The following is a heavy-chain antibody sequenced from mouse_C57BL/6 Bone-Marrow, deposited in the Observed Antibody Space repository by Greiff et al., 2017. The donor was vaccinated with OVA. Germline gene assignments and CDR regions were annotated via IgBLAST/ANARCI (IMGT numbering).Heavy chain of an antibody. D-gene: IGHD2-10*01. CDR1: GFTFSSYG. V-gene: IGHV5-6*01. CDR2: ISSGGSYT. CDR3: ARAYPYYAMDY. Sequence: EVKLVESGGDLVKPGGSLKLPCAASGFTFSSYGMSWVRQTPDKRLEWVATISSGGSYTYYPDSVKGRFTISRDNAKNTLYLQMSSLKSEDTAMYYCARAYPYYAMDYWGQGTSVTVSS. J-gene: IGHJ4*01.